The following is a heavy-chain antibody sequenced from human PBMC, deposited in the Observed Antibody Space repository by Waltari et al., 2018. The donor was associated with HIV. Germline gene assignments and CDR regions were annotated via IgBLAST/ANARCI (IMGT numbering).Heavy chain of an antibody. D-gene: IGHD6-19*01. Sequence: EVRLLESGGGLVRPGGSLRLSCAASGFRFSDYNMNWVRQGPGKGLEWVGSIGSLQNFIHYADSVKGRFTVSRDNAKNSLYLQMNSLTAEDTAVYYCARGPNSGWSWFDPWGQGTLVTVSS. CDR2: IGSLQNFI. CDR3: ARGPNSGWSWFDP. V-gene: IGHV3-21*01. CDR1: GFRFSDYN. J-gene: IGHJ5*02.